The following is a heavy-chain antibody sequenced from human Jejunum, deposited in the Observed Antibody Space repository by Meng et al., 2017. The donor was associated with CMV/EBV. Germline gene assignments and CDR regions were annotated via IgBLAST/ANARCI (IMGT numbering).Heavy chain of an antibody. CDR3: GRGRVSYTNSSPQGY. CDR1: GFTFSNYA. D-gene: IGHD6-6*01. J-gene: IGHJ4*02. CDR2: ISYDGKII. V-gene: IGHV3-30*04. Sequence: GFTFSNYAMFRVRQAPGKGLEWVAVISYDGKIIDYADSVTGRFTISRDNSRNTLFLQMNSLRGDDTGVYYCGRGRVSYTNSSPQGYWGQGTLVTVSS.